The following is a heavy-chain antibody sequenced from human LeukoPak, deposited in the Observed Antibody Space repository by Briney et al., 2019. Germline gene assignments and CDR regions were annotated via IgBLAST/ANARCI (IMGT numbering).Heavy chain of an antibody. CDR1: GFTFSSYS. D-gene: IGHD3-22*01. J-gene: IGHJ4*02. CDR2: ISSSSSYI. V-gene: IGHV3-21*01. CDR3: ARDKDYYDSSGYYYAYFDY. Sequence: GGSLRLSCAASGFTFSSYSMNWVRQAPGKGLEWVSSISSSSSYIYYADSVKGRFTISRDNAKNSLYLQMKSLRAEDTAVYYCARDKDYYDSSGYYYAYFDYWGQGTLVTVSS.